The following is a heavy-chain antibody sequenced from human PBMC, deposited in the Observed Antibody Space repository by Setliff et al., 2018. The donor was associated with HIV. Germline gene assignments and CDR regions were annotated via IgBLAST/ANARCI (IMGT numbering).Heavy chain of an antibody. CDR2: ISTYNGDT. Sequence: ASVKVSCKASGYTFTSYGVSWVRQAPGQGLEWMGWISTYNGDTNYARKLQGRVTMNTDNSTRTAYMELRCLRSDDTAVYYCARDGDDSSGFYYPDAFDIWGQGTMVTVSS. CDR3: ARDGDDSSGFYYPDAFDI. V-gene: IGHV1-18*01. J-gene: IGHJ3*02. CDR1: GYTFTSYG. D-gene: IGHD3-22*01.